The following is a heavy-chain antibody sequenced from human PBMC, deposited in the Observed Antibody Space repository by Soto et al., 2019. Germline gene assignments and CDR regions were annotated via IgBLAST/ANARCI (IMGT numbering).Heavy chain of an antibody. CDR1: GYTFTSYY. Sequence: ASVKVSCKASGYTFTSYYIHWVRQAPGQGLEWMGIINPTGGSTSYAQKFQGRVTMTRDTSTSTGYMELSSLRSEDTAVYYCARDLRMVYEIFLDGAPQEKNYYYGVDVWGQGTTVTVSS. CDR3: ARDLRMVYEIFLDGAPQEKNYYYGVDV. V-gene: IGHV1-46*01. CDR2: INPTGGST. D-gene: IGHD2-8*01. J-gene: IGHJ6*02.